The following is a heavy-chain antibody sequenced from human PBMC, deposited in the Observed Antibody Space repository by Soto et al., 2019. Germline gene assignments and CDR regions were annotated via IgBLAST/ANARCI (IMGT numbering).Heavy chain of an antibody. Sequence: SETLSLTCAVYGGSFSGYYWSWIRQPPGEGLEWIGEINHSGSTNYNPSLKSRVTISVDTSKNQFSLKLSSVTAADTAVYYCAGAASDSSSWYYFDYWGQGTLVTVSS. D-gene: IGHD6-13*01. J-gene: IGHJ4*02. CDR3: AGAASDSSSWYYFDY. V-gene: IGHV4-34*01. CDR1: GGSFSGYY. CDR2: INHSGST.